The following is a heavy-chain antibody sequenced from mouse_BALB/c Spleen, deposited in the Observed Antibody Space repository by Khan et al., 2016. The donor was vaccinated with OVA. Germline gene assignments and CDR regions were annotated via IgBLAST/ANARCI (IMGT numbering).Heavy chain of an antibody. CDR1: GFTFIDYG. CDR3: VRGGFAY. V-gene: IGHV5-15*02. Sequence: EVELVESGGGLVQPGGSRKLSCAASGFTFIDYGMAWVRQTPGKGPEWIAFISSVAYSIYYAETVTGRFTISRENAKNTLYLEMSSLRSDDTALYYCVRGGFAYWGQGTLVTVSA. J-gene: IGHJ3*01. CDR2: ISSVAYSI.